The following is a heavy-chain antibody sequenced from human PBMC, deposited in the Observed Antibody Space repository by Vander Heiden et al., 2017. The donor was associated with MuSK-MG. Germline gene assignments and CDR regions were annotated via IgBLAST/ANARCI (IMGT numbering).Heavy chain of an antibody. CDR3: ARRNYGGGYVFDI. J-gene: IGHJ3*02. CDR1: GYSFSTYW. V-gene: IGHV5-51*01. CDR2: IYPDDSDT. D-gene: IGHD3-22*01. Sequence: EVQLVQSGAEVKKPGESLKISCKGSGYSFSTYWIGWVRQMPGKGLEWMGIIYPDDSDTRYNPSFQGQVTMSADRSSTTAYLQWSSLKAPDTAMYFCARRNYGGGYVFDIWGQGTMVIVSS.